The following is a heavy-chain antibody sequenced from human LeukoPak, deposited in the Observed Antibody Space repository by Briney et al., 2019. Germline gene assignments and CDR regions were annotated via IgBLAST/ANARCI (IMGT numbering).Heavy chain of an antibody. CDR3: ARGPRGPSSSSPYFDY. D-gene: IGHD6-6*01. J-gene: IGHJ4*02. V-gene: IGHV4-30-2*01. Sequence: PSETLSLTCTVSGGSISSGGYYWSWIRQPPGKGLEWIGYIYHSGSTYYNPSLKSRVTISVDTSKNQFSLKLSSVTAADTAVYYCARGPRGPSSSSPYFDYWGQGTLVTVSS. CDR1: GGSISSGGYY. CDR2: IYHSGST.